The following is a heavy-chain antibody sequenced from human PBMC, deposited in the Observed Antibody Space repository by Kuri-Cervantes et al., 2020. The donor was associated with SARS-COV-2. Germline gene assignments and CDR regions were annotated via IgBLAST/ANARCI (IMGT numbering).Heavy chain of an antibody. CDR2: IVIGGGKT. CDR3: ARVYSGTTPLDSYFVY. Sequence: SVKVFCKASGFTFSNSAVQWVRQARGQRLEWIGWIVIGGGKTNYAQKFHGRVTINRDMSTNTAYLEVRSLTSEDTAVYYCARVYSGTTPLDSYFVYWGQGTLVTVSS. J-gene: IGHJ4*02. V-gene: IGHV1-58*01. CDR1: GFTFSNSA. D-gene: IGHD2-15*01.